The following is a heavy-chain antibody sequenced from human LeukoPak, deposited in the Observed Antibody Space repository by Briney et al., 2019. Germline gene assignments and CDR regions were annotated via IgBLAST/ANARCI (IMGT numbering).Heavy chain of an antibody. V-gene: IGHV3-21*01. CDR1: GFTFSSYS. J-gene: IGHJ5*02. Sequence: PGGSLRLSCAASGFTFSSYSMNWVRQAPGKGLEWVSSISSSSSYIYYADSVKGRFTISRDNAKNSLYLQMNSLRAEDTAVYYCARGVGATTNWFDPWGQGTLVTVSS. CDR2: ISSSSSYI. D-gene: IGHD1-26*01. CDR3: ARGVGATTNWFDP.